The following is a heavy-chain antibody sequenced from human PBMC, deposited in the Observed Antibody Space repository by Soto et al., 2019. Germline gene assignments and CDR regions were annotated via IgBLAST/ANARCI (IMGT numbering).Heavy chain of an antibody. CDR3: ARWGGFCPDAVCAAPFDP. Sequence: GGSLRLSCAASGFTFSSYAMSWVRQAPGEGLEWVSAISGSGGSTYYADSVKGRFTISRDNSKNTLYLQMDSLRAEDTAVYFCARWGGFCPDAVCAAPFDPWGQGTLVTVSS. CDR2: ISGSGGST. J-gene: IGHJ5*02. D-gene: IGHD2-15*01. V-gene: IGHV3-23*01. CDR1: GFTFSSYA.